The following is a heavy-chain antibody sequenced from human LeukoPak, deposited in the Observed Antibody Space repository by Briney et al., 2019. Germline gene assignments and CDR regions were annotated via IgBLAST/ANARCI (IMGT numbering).Heavy chain of an antibody. CDR1: GGSISSGDYY. CDR2: IYYSGST. CDR3: ASARIVGATSFDY. V-gene: IGHV4-30-4*01. J-gene: IGHJ4*02. D-gene: IGHD1-26*01. Sequence: TSETLSLTCTVSGGSISSGDYYWSWIRQPPGKGLEWIGYIYYSGSTYYNPSLKSRVTISVDTSKNQFSLKLSSVTAADTAVYYCASARIVGATSFDYWGQGGLVTVSS.